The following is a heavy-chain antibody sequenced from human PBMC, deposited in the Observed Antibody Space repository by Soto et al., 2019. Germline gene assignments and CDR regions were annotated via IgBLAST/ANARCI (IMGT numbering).Heavy chain of an antibody. CDR3: ARGLNIYYFDY. CDR2: IKQDGSEK. CDR1: GFTFSSYW. V-gene: IGHV3-7*01. Sequence: EVQLVESGGGLVQPGGSPRLSCAASGFTFSSYWMSWVRQAPGTGLEWVANIKQDGSEKYYVDSVKGRFTISRDNAKNSLYLQMNSLRAEDTAVYYCARGLNIYYFDYWGQGTLVTVAS. J-gene: IGHJ4*02.